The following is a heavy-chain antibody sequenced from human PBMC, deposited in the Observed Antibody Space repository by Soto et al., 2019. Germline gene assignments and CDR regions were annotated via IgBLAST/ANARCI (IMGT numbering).Heavy chain of an antibody. Sequence: QVQLVESGGGVVQPGRSLRLSCAASGFTFSSYAMHWVRQAPGKGLEWVAVISYDGSNKYYADSVKGRFTISRDNSKNTLYLQMNSLRAEDTAVYYCARGGSFWSGRDWFDPWGQGTLVTVSS. CDR2: ISYDGSNK. J-gene: IGHJ5*02. CDR3: ARGGSFWSGRDWFDP. CDR1: GFTFSSYA. V-gene: IGHV3-30-3*01. D-gene: IGHD3-3*01.